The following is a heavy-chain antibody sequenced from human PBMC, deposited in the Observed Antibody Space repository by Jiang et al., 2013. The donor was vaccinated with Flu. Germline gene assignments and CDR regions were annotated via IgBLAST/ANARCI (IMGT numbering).Heavy chain of an antibody. CDR2: ISYDGSNK. J-gene: IGHJ4*02. V-gene: IGHV3-30*04. Sequence: RSLRLSCAASGFTFSSYAMHWVRQAPGKGLEWVAVISYDGSNKYYADSVKGRFTISRDNSKNTLYLQMNSLRAEDTAVYYCARDREYSSSWFPGDWGQGTLVTVSS. D-gene: IGHD6-13*01. CDR1: GFTFSSYA. CDR3: ARDREYSSSWFPGD.